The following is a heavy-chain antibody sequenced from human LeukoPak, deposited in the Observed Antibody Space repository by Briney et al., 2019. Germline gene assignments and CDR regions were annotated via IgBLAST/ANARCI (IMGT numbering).Heavy chain of an antibody. Sequence: GSLRLSCAASGFTFSSYAMHWVRQAPGKGLEWVAVISYDGSNKYYADSVKGRFTISRDNSKNTLYLQMNSLRAEDTAVYYCARVNYDFWSGTHWHFDLWGRGTLVTVSS. CDR1: GFTFSSYA. V-gene: IGHV3-30-3*01. D-gene: IGHD3-3*01. CDR2: ISYDGSNK. CDR3: ARVNYDFWSGTHWHFDL. J-gene: IGHJ2*01.